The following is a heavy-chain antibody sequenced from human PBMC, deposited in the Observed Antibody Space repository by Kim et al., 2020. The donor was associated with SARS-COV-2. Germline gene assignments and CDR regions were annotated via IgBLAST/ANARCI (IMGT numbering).Heavy chain of an antibody. D-gene: IGHD2-15*01. J-gene: IGHJ3*02. CDR3: AKERVVPATGDAFDI. Sequence: AEPGEGRFTISTANSKNTLYLHMSSLRADDTALYYCAKERVVPATGDAFDIWGQGTMVTVSS. V-gene: IGHV3-23*03.